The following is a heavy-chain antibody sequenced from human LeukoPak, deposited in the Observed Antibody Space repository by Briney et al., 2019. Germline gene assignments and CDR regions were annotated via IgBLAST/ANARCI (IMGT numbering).Heavy chain of an antibody. CDR1: GGPFSGYY. V-gene: IGHV4-4*07. Sequence: SETLSLTCAVYGGPFSGYYWSWIRQPAGKGLEWIGRIYTSGSTNYNPSLKSRVTMSVDTSKNQFSLKLSSVTAADTAVYYCARDLYSSSWSWFDPWGQGTLVTVSS. CDR3: ARDLYSSSWSWFDP. CDR2: IYTSGST. J-gene: IGHJ5*02. D-gene: IGHD6-13*01.